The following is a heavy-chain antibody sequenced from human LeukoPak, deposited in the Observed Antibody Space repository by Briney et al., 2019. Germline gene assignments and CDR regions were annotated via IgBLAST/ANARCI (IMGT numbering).Heavy chain of an antibody. CDR2: ISSSSSYI. V-gene: IGHV3-21*01. J-gene: IGHJ4*02. D-gene: IGHD1-26*01. Sequence: GGSLRLSCAASGFTFSSYSMNWVRQAPGKGLEWVSSISSSSSYIYYADSVKGRFTISRDNAKNSLYLQMNSLRAEDTAVYYCARDPEDVVGATLFDYWGQGTLVTVSS. CDR1: GFTFSSYS. CDR3: ARDPEDVVGATLFDY.